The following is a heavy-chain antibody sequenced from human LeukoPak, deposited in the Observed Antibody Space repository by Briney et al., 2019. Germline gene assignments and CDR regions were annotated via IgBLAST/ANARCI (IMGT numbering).Heavy chain of an antibody. D-gene: IGHD3-10*01. CDR1: GGSFSGYY. V-gene: IGHV4-34*01. Sequence: SETLSLTCAVYGGSFSGYYWSWIRRPPGKGLEWIGEINHSGSTNYNPSLKSRVAISVDTSKSQFSLKLSSVTAADTAVYYCARVDVIWFGELYFDYWGQGTLVTVSS. CDR3: ARVDVIWFGELYFDY. CDR2: INHSGST. J-gene: IGHJ4*02.